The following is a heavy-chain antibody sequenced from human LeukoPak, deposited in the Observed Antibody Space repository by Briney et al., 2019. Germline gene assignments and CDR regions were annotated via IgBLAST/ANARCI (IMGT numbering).Heavy chain of an antibody. J-gene: IGHJ4*02. V-gene: IGHV1-8*01. CDR3: ARTIAVAGTTAFDY. D-gene: IGHD6-19*01. Sequence: ASVKVSCKASGYTFTSYDINWVRQATGQGLEWMGWMNPNSGNTGYAQKFQGRVTMTRNTSISTAYMELSSLRSEDTAVYYCARTIAVAGTTAFDYWGQGTLVTVSS. CDR2: MNPNSGNT. CDR1: GYTFTSYD.